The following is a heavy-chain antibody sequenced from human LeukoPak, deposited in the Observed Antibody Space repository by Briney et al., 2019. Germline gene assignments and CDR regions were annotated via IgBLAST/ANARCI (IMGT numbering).Heavy chain of an antibody. V-gene: IGHV3-21*01. J-gene: IGHJ3*02. CDR1: GFTFSNYN. D-gene: IGHD4-11*01. Sequence: GESLRLSCVGFGFTFSNYNLNWVRQAPGKGLEWVSSIRSSTTYVYYADSVKGRFTISRDNAKNSLYLQMNSLRAEDTAVYYCARVSSNDAFDIWGQGTMVTVSS. CDR3: ARVSSNDAFDI. CDR2: IRSSTTYV.